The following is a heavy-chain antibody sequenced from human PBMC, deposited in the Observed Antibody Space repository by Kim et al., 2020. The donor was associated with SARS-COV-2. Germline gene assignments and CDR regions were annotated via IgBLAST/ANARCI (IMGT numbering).Heavy chain of an antibody. J-gene: IGHJ4*02. CDR3: AKGTSLLWFARDYFDY. V-gene: IGHV3-23*01. CDR1: GFTFSSYA. D-gene: IGHD3-10*01. Sequence: GGSLRLSCAASGFTFSSYAMSWVRQAPGKGLEWVSAISGSGGSTYYADSVKGRFTISRDNSKNTLYLQMNSLRAEDTAVYYCAKGTSLLWFARDYFDYWGQGTLVTVSS. CDR2: ISGSGGST.